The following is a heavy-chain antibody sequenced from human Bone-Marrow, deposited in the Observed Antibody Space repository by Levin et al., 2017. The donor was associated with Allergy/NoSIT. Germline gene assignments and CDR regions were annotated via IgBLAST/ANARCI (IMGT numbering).Heavy chain of an antibody. CDR3: ASGNYYSLDV. Sequence: EASVKVSCKASGYIFVSQWIAWVRQMPGKGPEWMGIIYPRDSDTRYSPSFQGQVTIPVDKSITTAYLQWTSLEASDSGTYFCASGNYYSLDVWGQGTTVTVSS. J-gene: IGHJ6*02. CDR2: IYPRDSDT. V-gene: IGHV5-51*01. CDR1: GYIFVSQW.